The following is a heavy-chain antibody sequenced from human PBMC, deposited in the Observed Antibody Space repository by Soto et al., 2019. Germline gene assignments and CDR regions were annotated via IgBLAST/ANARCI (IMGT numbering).Heavy chain of an antibody. Sequence: QVQLQQWGAGLLKPSETLSLTCAVYVGSFSGHYWSWIRQPPGKGLEWIGEINHSGTSNYNPSLKSRVXXSXDXXKNQFSLKLSSVTAADTAVYYCARGMAVTGHYLDFWGQGNLVTVSS. CDR2: INHSGTS. D-gene: IGHD6-19*01. CDR1: VGSFSGHY. CDR3: ARGMAVTGHYLDF. V-gene: IGHV4-34*02. J-gene: IGHJ4*02.